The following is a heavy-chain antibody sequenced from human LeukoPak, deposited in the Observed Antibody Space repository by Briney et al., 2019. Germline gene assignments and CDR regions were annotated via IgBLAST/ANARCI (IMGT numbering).Heavy chain of an antibody. Sequence: PGGSLRLSCAVSGFTFSSYWMNWVRQVPGKGLVWVSHINTFGTTATYADSVKGRFTISRDNANNTLYLQMNSLRVEDTAVYYCVRDNAYKFGYWGQGTLVTVSS. D-gene: IGHD5-24*01. CDR3: VRDNAYKFGY. J-gene: IGHJ4*02. CDR2: INTFGTTA. V-gene: IGHV3-74*01. CDR1: GFTFSSYW.